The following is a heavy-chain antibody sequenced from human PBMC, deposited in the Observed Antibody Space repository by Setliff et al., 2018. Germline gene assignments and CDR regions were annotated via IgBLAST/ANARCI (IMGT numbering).Heavy chain of an antibody. J-gene: IGHJ6*03. D-gene: IGHD1-1*01. CDR2: IKSKSDGGAT. Sequence: GGSLRLSCAASGFTFNNAWMSWVRQDPGKGLEWIGRIKSKSDGGATDYAAAVKGRFTISRDDSKNMVHLKMSSLKTEDTAVYYCTSAKLERRTGHHYYMDVWGKGTTVTVSS. V-gene: IGHV3-15*01. CDR1: GFTFNNAW. CDR3: TSAKLERRTGHHYYMDV.